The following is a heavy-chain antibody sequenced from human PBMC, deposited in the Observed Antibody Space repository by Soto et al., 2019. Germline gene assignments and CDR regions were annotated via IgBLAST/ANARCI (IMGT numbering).Heavy chain of an antibody. Sequence: QVQLVQSGAEVKKPGSSVKVSCKASGVSFSSHAISWVRQAPGQGLEWMGGIIPILGTADYAQKFQGRVTITADESTSTAYMEVRSLRSEDTAVYYCSRLIAKYCSGDTCSAYWGQGTLVTVSS. CDR3: SRLIAKYCSGDTCSAY. J-gene: IGHJ4*02. CDR2: IIPILGTA. CDR1: GVSFSSHA. D-gene: IGHD2-15*01. V-gene: IGHV1-69*01.